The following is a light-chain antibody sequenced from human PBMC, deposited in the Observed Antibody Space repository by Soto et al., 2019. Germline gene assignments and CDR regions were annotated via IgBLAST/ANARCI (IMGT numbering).Light chain of an antibody. J-gene: IGLJ2*01. CDR3: AACDDSLNGVV. V-gene: IGLV1-44*01. CDR1: SSNIGSNT. CDR2: SNN. Sequence: QSVLTQPPSASGTPGQRVTISCSGSSSNIGSNTVNWYQQLPGTTPKLLIYSNNQRPSWVPDRFSGSKSSTSPSLAISGVEAEDDADYYCAACDDSLNGVVFGGGTKLTVL.